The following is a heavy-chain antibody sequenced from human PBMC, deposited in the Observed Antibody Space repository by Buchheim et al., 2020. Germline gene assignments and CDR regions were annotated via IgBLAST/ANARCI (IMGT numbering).Heavy chain of an antibody. Sequence: EVQLVESGGGLVEPGGSLRLSCAASGFSFSGYSMNWVRQAPGEGLEWVSLISRGSDDIHYADSVKGRFTISRDNDKNSLYLQMNSLRLEDTAVYYCARGEVEETRFLDSWGQGTL. CDR3: ARGEVEETRFLDS. V-gene: IGHV3-21*01. D-gene: IGHD1-1*01. CDR1: GFSFSGYS. J-gene: IGHJ4*02. CDR2: ISRGSDDI.